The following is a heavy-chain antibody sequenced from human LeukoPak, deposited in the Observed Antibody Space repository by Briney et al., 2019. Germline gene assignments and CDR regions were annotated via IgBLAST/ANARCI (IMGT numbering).Heavy chain of an antibody. CDR3: ARRSSDSTGLWAFDY. V-gene: IGHV4-4*09. J-gene: IGHJ4*02. D-gene: IGHD3-22*01. CDR2: IFSSGSA. Sequence: SETLSLTCTVSGGSISSYYWSWIRQPPGKGLEWIGYIFSSGSANYNPSLESRVTISLDRSRKQFSLKLKSVTAADTAVYYCARRSSDSTGLWAFDYWGQGTLATVSS. CDR1: GGSISSYY.